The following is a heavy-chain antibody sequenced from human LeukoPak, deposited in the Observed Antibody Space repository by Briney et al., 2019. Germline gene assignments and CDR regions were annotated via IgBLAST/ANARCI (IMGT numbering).Heavy chain of an antibody. V-gene: IGHV3-15*01. Sequence: GGSLRLSCAASGFTFSNAWMSWVRQAPGKGLEWVGRIKSKTDGGTTDYAAPVKGRFTISRGDSKNTLYLQMNSLRAEDTAVYYCANPPTVTSFDHWGQGTLVTVSS. CDR1: GFTFSNAW. J-gene: IGHJ4*02. CDR3: ANPPTVTSFDH. D-gene: IGHD4-11*01. CDR2: IKSKTDGGTT.